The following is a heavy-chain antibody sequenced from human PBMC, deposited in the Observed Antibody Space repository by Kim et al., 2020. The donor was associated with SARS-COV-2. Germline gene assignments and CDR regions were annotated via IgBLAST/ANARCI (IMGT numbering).Heavy chain of an antibody. CDR2: IYDSGTT. V-gene: IGHV4-4*02. CDR1: GGSFGGINW. Sequence: SETLSLTCAVFGGSFGGINWWSWVRQPPGKGLEWIGEIYDSGTTNYNPSLKSRVTISVDKSRNQFSLRLTSVTAADTAMYYCARDKGRLTYAYDYWGQGTLVTVSS. J-gene: IGHJ4*02. D-gene: IGHD3-16*01. CDR3: ARDKGRLTYAYDY.